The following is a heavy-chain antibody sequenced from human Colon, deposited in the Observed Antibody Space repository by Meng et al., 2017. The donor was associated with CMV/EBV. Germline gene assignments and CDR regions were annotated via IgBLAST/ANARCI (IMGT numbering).Heavy chain of an antibody. Sequence: GESLKISCAASGFTFDDYTMHWVRQAPGKGLEWVSLISWDGGSTYYADSVKGRFTTSRDNSKNSLYLQMNSLRTEDTALYYCAKDIAYRCGGDCYSFDYWGQGTLVTVSS. CDR3: AKDIAYRCGGDCYSFDY. V-gene: IGHV3-43*01. J-gene: IGHJ4*02. D-gene: IGHD2-21*01. CDR2: ISWDGGST. CDR1: GFTFDDYT.